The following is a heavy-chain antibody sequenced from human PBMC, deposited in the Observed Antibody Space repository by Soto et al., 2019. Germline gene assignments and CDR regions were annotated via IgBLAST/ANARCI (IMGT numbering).Heavy chain of an antibody. V-gene: IGHV1-2*04. Sequence: QVQLVQSGAAVKKPGASVKVSCKASGYTFTGYYMHWVRQAPGQGLEWMGWINPNSGGTNYAQKFQGWVTMTRDTSISTAYMELSRLRSDDTAVYYCARGPGDSSGYEYFQHWGQGTLVTVSS. CDR2: INPNSGGT. D-gene: IGHD3-22*01. CDR3: ARGPGDSSGYEYFQH. CDR1: GYTFTGYY. J-gene: IGHJ1*01.